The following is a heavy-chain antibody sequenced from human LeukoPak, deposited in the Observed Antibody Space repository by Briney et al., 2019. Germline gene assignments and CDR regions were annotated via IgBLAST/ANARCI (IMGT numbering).Heavy chain of an antibody. J-gene: IGHJ4*02. CDR1: GGSISSSNW. CDR3: ASETYYYGSGGLDY. Sequence: PSETLSLTCAVSGGSISSSNWWGWVRQPPGKGLEGIGEIYHSGSTNYNPSLKSRVTISVDKSKNQFSLKLSSVTAADTAVYYCASETYYYGSGGLDYWGQGTLVTVSS. CDR2: IYHSGST. D-gene: IGHD3-10*01. V-gene: IGHV4-4*02.